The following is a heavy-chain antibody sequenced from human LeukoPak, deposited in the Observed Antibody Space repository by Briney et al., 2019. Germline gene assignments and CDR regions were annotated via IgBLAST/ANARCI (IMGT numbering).Heavy chain of an antibody. CDR3: ARALTLGWFDP. CDR1: GYTFTSYY. Sequence: ASVKVSCKASGYTFTSYYMHWVRQAPGQGLEWMGIINPSGGSTSYAQKFQGRVTMTRDMSTSTVYMELSSLRSEDTAVYYCARALTLGWFDPWGQGTLVTVSS. V-gene: IGHV1-46*01. J-gene: IGHJ5*02. CDR2: INPSGGST.